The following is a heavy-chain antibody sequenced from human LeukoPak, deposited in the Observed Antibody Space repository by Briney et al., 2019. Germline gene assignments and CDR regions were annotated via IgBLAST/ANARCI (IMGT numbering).Heavy chain of an antibody. J-gene: IGHJ6*03. Sequence: PGGSLRLSCAASGFTFSTYGMSWVRQAPGKGLEWVAFTRYDGSNKYYADSVKGRFTISRDNSKNTLYLQMNRLRAEDTAVYYCAKSIMIFGVVRDYYMDVWGKGTTVTVSS. CDR3: AKSIMIFGVVRDYYMDV. CDR2: TRYDGSNK. V-gene: IGHV3-30*02. D-gene: IGHD3-3*01. CDR1: GFTFSTYG.